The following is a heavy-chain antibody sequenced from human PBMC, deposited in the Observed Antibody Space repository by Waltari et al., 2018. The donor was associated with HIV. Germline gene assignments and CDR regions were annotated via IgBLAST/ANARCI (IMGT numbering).Heavy chain of an antibody. V-gene: IGHV3-74*01. Sequence: EVQLVESGGGSVQSEVFVRLYCVVAGFGISTYGTHWVRQTPGKGLVWVARINEDGNTIDHAGSVRSRFTISRDSAKNTLFLQMNSLRDEDTAMYYCVKDMFGEYDYWGQGALVTVSS. D-gene: IGHD3-10*02. CDR1: GFGISTYG. CDR2: INEDGNTI. CDR3: VKDMFGEYDY. J-gene: IGHJ4*02.